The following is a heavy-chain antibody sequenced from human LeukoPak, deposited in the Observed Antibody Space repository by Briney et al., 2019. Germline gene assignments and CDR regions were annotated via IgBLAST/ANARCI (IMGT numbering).Heavy chain of an antibody. V-gene: IGHV4-4*02. Sequence: SETLSLTCAVSGGSFGSNNWWSWVRQPPGKGLAWIGEIYHSGSTKYNPCLKSRVTMSIDKSKNQFSLNLRFVTAADTAVYYCTRAPDGVVEYFQYWGQGTLVTVSS. D-gene: IGHD2-15*01. CDR3: TRAPDGVVEYFQY. J-gene: IGHJ1*01. CDR2: IYHSGST. CDR1: GGSFGSNNW.